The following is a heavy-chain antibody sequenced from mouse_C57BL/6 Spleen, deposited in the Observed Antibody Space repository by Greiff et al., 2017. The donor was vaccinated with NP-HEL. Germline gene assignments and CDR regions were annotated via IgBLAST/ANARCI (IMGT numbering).Heavy chain of an antibody. V-gene: IGHV1-19*01. D-gene: IGHD1-1*01. CDR1: GYTFTDYY. CDR2: INPYNGGT. J-gene: IGHJ4*01. Sequence: EVQLQQSGPVLVKPGASVKMSCKASGYTFTDYYMNWVKQSHGKSLEWIGVINPYNGGTSYNQKFKGKATLTVDKSSSTAYMELNSLTSEDSAVYYCARKDYGSFYAMDYWGQGTSVTVSS. CDR3: ARKDYGSFYAMDY.